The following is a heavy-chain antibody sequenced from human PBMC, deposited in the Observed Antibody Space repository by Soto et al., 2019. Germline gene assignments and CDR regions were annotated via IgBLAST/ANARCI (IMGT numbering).Heavy chain of an antibody. D-gene: IGHD6-13*01. CDR3: ARERAEGIIAAAGEFDY. CDR2: IWYDGSNK. Sequence: QVQLVESGGGVVQPGRSLRLSCAASGFTFSSYGMHWVRQAPGKGLEWVAVIWYDGSNKYYADSVKGRFTISRDNSKNRLYLQMKRLRAEDTAVFYCARERAEGIIAAAGEFDYGGQGTLVTVSS. J-gene: IGHJ4*02. V-gene: IGHV3-33*01. CDR1: GFTFSSYG.